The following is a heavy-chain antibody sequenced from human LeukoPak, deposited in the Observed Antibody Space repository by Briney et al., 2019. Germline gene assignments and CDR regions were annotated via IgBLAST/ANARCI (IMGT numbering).Heavy chain of an antibody. J-gene: IGHJ6*02. CDR2: ISSVDNTI. Sequence: GGSLRLSCEASGFTFSDYYMTWIRQAPGKGLEWVSYISSVDNTIYYADSVKGRFTMSRDNAKNLLFLQMSSLRGEDTAVYYCVRDGLYHGSTYGMDVWGQGTTVSVSS. D-gene: IGHD2/OR15-2a*01. CDR1: GFTFSDYY. CDR3: VRDGLYHGSTYGMDV. V-gene: IGHV3-11*01.